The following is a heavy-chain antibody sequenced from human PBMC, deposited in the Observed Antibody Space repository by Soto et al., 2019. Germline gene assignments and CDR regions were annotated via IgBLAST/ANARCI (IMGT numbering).Heavy chain of an antibody. J-gene: IGHJ6*02. V-gene: IGHV3-23*01. CDR2: ISGSGGNT. CDR1: GFTFSSYD. D-gene: IGHD6-19*01. CDR3: AGYRSGRLYYGGLDV. Sequence: EVQMLESGGGLVQPGGSLRLSCAASGFTFSSYDMSWVRLAPGKGLEWVSAISGSGGNTFYADSVKGRFIISRDNSKNNLHRQRNNLRAEDMAIYYGAGYRSGRLYYGGLDVRGQGTTGTGFS.